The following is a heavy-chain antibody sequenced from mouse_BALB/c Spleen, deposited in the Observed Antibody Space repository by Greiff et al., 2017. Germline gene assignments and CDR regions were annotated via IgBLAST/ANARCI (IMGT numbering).Heavy chain of an antibody. CDR3: ARGPHYYGTPYWYFDV. V-gene: IGHV5-6-5*01. CDR1: GFTFSSYA. CDR2: ISSGGST. J-gene: IGHJ1*01. D-gene: IGHD1-1*01. Sequence: EVKLQESGGGLVKPGGSLKLSCAASGFTFSSYAMSWVRQTPEKRLEWVASISSGGSTYYPDSVKGRFTISRDNARNILYLQMSSLRSEDTAMYYCARGPHYYGTPYWYFDVWGAGTTVTVSS.